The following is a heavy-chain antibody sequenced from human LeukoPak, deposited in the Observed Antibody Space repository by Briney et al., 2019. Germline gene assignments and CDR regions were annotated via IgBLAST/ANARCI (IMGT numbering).Heavy chain of an antibody. J-gene: IGHJ4*02. V-gene: IGHV3-7*03. CDR2: IKPDGSAE. CDR1: GFTFSSNW. D-gene: IGHD2-21*01. CDR3: AKDRVAVWYYFDY. Sequence: GGSLRLSCATSGFTFSSNWMSWVRHAPVRGLEWVANIKPDGSAEYYAASVKGRFTVSRDNAKNSLYLQMNSLRAEDTAVYYCAKDRVAVWYYFDYWGQGTLVTVSS.